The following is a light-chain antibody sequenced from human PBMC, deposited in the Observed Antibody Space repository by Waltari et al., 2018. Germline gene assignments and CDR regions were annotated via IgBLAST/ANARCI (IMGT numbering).Light chain of an antibody. CDR3: QHYVRLPAT. CDR2: GAS. V-gene: IGKV3-20*01. J-gene: IGKJ1*01. Sequence: IVLTQSPGTLSLSPGETATLPCRASQSVSRSLAWYQQKPGQAPKPLIYGASTRATGIPDRFTGSGSGTDFSLTISSLEPEDFAIYFCQHYVRLPATFGQGTKVEIK. CDR1: QSVSRS.